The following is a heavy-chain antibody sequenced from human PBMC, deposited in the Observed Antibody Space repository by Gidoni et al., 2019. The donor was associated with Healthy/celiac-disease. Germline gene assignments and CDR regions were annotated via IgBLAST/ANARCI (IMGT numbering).Heavy chain of an antibody. J-gene: IGHJ2*01. CDR1: GGSFSGYY. V-gene: IGHV4-34*01. Sequence: QVQLQQWGAGLLKPSETLSLTCAVYGGSFSGYYWGWIRQPPGKGLEWIGEINHSGSTNYNPSLKSRVTISVDTSKNQFSLKLSSVTAADTAVYYCAREDSSWPGYGYEGHWYFDLWGRGTLVTVSS. CDR3: AREDSSWPGYGYEGHWYFDL. CDR2: INHSGST. D-gene: IGHD6-13*01.